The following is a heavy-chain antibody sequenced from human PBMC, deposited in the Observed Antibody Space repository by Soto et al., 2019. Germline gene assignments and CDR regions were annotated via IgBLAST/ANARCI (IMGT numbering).Heavy chain of an antibody. D-gene: IGHD3-9*01. V-gene: IGHV1-46*01. J-gene: IGHJ4*02. Sequence: ASVKVSCKASGYTFTYSHILWVRQAPGQGLEWIGMIHPSDGTTTYAQKFQDRVTMTRDTSTSTVYMELTSLRFEDTAIYYCARDLKYYDILTGLDYWGQGTKVTVSS. CDR3: ARDLKYYDILTGLDY. CDR1: GYTFTYSH. CDR2: IHPSDGTT.